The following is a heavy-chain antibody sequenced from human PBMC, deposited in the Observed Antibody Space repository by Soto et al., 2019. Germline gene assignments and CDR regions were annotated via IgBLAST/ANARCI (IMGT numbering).Heavy chain of an antibody. CDR2: IWYDGSNK. Sequence: QVQLVESGGGVVQPGRSLRLSCAASGFTFSSYGMHWVRQAPGKGLEWVAVIWYDGSNKYYADSVKGRFTISRDNSKNTLYLQMNSLRAEDTAVYYCARELLSHHDYGDYVVSLLYYYYYGMDVWGQGTTVTVSS. CDR1: GFTFSSYG. J-gene: IGHJ6*02. D-gene: IGHD4-17*01. CDR3: ARELLSHHDYGDYVVSLLYYYYYGMDV. V-gene: IGHV3-33*01.